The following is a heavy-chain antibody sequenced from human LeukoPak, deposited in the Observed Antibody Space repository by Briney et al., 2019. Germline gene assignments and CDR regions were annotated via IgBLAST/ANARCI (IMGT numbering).Heavy chain of an antibody. Sequence: GGSLRLSCVASGFYFRSFAMSWVRQAPGKGLEWVSGIIPSGHTTYYADSVKGRFTISRDNSKNTLYLQMNSLRAEDTAVYYCAKSGLFIVATIWYYWGQGTLVTVSS. D-gene: IGHD5-12*01. CDR2: IIPSGHTT. CDR3: AKSGLFIVATIWYY. J-gene: IGHJ4*02. CDR1: GFYFRSFA. V-gene: IGHV3-23*01.